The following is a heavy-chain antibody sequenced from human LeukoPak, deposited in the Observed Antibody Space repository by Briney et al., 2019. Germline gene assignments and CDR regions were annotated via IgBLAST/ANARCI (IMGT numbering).Heavy chain of an antibody. J-gene: IGHJ4*02. Sequence: ASVKVSCEASGYTFTSYYMHWVRQAPGQGLEWMGIINPSGGSTSYAQKFQGRVTMTRDMSMSTVYMELSSLRSDDTAVYYCARGEIFRHVVVVAAYDYWGQGTLVTVSS. V-gene: IGHV1-46*01. CDR1: GYTFTSYY. CDR3: ARGEIFRHVVVVAAYDY. CDR2: INPSGGST. D-gene: IGHD2-15*01.